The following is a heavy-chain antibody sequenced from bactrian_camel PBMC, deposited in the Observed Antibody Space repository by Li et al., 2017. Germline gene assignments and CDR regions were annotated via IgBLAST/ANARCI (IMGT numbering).Heavy chain of an antibody. V-gene: IGHV3S53*01. J-gene: IGHJ4*01. CDR3: AATWHCGLSWSRPSIYSY. CDR1: GFTSHNYG. D-gene: IGHD6*01. Sequence: HVQLVESGGGSVQAGGSLRLSCTAPGFTSHNYGMDWYRQAAGKQREWVSFTTPDGVTTYPDSVKGRFTISKSNTINTLSLQMNSLKPEDTAEYYCAATWHCGLSWSRPSIYSYWGQGTQVTVS. CDR2: TTPDGVT.